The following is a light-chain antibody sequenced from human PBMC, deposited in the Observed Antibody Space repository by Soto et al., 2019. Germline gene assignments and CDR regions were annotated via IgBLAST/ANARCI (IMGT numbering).Light chain of an antibody. V-gene: IGKV3-20*01. Sequence: EIVLTQSPGTLSLSPGERATLSCRASQSVSSSYLAWYQQKPGQAPRLLIYGASIRATGIPDRFSGSGSGTDFTLTISRLEPEDFAVYYCQQYGSSPLFPFGPGTKVDIK. CDR1: QSVSSSY. J-gene: IGKJ3*01. CDR3: QQYGSSPLFP. CDR2: GAS.